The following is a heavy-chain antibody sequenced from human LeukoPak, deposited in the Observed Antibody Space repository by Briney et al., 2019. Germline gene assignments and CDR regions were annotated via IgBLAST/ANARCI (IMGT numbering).Heavy chain of an antibody. D-gene: IGHD3-22*01. CDR1: GFTFGDYA. J-gene: IGHJ4*02. CDR3: TSNHDSSGYTPDY. CDR2: IRTKTYGGTT. Sequence: PGGSLRLSCAASGFTFGDYAMSWIRQAPGKGLEWVGFIRTKTYGGTTEYAASVKGRFTISRDDSKSIAYLQMNGLKTEDTALYYCTSNHDSSGYTPDYRGQGTLVTVSS. V-gene: IGHV3-49*03.